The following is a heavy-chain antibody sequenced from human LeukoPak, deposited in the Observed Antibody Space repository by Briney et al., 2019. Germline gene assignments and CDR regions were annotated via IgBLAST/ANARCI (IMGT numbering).Heavy chain of an antibody. CDR2: ISSSSSTI. J-gene: IGHJ6*03. V-gene: IGHV3-11*04. CDR3: ARDSLYISSSFYMDV. D-gene: IGHD6-6*01. Sequence: KPGGSLRLSCAASGFTFSDYYMSWIRQAPGKGLEWVSYISSSSSTIYYADSVKGRFTISRDNAKNSLYLQMNSLRAEDTAVYYCARDSLYISSSFYMDVWGKGTTVTVSS. CDR1: GFTFSDYY.